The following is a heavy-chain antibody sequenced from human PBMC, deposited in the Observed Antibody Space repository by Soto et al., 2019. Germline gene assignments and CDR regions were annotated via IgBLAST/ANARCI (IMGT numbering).Heavy chain of an antibody. J-gene: IGHJ6*02. CDR3: ASLGRHG. CDR2: IKEDGSEK. CDR1: GFSFSDSW. V-gene: IGHV3-7*01. D-gene: IGHD3-16*01. Sequence: GSLRLSCAASGFSFSDSWMDRVRQAPGKGPEWVANIKEDGSEKNYVVSVKGRFTISRDNAKNSLYLQMNSLRAEDTAVYYCASLGRHGWGQGTTVTVAS.